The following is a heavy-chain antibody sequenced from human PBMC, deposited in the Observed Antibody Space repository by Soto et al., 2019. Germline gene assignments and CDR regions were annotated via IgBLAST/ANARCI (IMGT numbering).Heavy chain of an antibody. V-gene: IGHV4-59*01. D-gene: IGHD2-21*02. CDR2: IYYSGST. CDR3: ARVVYCGGDCSPNYYYYGMDV. Sequence: SETLSLTCTVSGGSISSYYWSWIRQPPGKGLEWIGYIYYSGSTNYNPSLKSRVTISVDTSKNQFSLKLSSVTAADTAVYYCARVVYCGGDCSPNYYYYGMDVWGQGTTVTVSS. CDR1: GGSISSYY. J-gene: IGHJ6*02.